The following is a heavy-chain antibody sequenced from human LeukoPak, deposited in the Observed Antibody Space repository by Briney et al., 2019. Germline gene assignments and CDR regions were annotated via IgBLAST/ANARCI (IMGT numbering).Heavy chain of an antibody. CDR3: AKDSSRVTRNYDYFDY. CDR2: ISDSGGST. CDR1: GSTFSNFA. J-gene: IGHJ4*02. D-gene: IGHD3-16*01. Sequence: PGGSLRLSCGASGSTFSNFAMSWVRQAPGEGLEWVSVISDSGGSTYYADSVKGRFTISRDNTKNTLYLQMNSLGAEDTAVYYCAKDSSRVTRNYDYFDYWGQGALVTVSS. V-gene: IGHV3-23*01.